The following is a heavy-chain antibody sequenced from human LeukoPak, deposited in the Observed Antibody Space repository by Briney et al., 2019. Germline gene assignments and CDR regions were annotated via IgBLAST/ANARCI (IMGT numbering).Heavy chain of an antibody. Sequence: ASETLSLTCTVSGGSISSYYWSWIRQPPGKGLEWIGYIYYSGRTNYNPSLNSRVTLALDTSKNHLSLSLTSVTAADTAVYYCSRENGAFSPFGYWGQGTLVTVPS. J-gene: IGHJ4*02. CDR2: IYYSGRT. CDR1: GGSISSYY. V-gene: IGHV4-59*12. CDR3: SRENGAFSPFGY. D-gene: IGHD2-8*01.